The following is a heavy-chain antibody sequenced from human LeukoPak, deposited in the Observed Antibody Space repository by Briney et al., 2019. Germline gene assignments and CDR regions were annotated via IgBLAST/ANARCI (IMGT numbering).Heavy chain of an antibody. J-gene: IGHJ4*02. Sequence: ASVKVSCKASGYTFTGYYMHWVRQAPGQGLEWMGWINPNSGGTNYAQKFQGRVTMTRDTSISTAYMELSRLRPDDTAVYYCARGDVDTAMVTGYWGQGTLVTVSS. CDR2: INPNSGGT. CDR3: ARGDVDTAMVTGY. V-gene: IGHV1-2*02. D-gene: IGHD5-18*01. CDR1: GYTFTGYY.